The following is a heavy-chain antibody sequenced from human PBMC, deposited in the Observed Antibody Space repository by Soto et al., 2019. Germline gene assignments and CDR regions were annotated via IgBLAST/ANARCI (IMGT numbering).Heavy chain of an antibody. CDR1: GFNFGTYA. V-gene: IGHV3-49*04. CDR3: ARDHIVLMGHWFDP. D-gene: IGHD2-8*01. Sequence: GGSLRLSSTGSGFNFGTYAMRSVRQATGKGPEWVGFIRSETYGGTPDYAASLRGRFTISRDDSKSIAYLEVNSLQTDDTAVYYCARDHIVLMGHWFDPWGQGTLVTVSS. J-gene: IGHJ5*02. CDR2: IRSETYGGTP.